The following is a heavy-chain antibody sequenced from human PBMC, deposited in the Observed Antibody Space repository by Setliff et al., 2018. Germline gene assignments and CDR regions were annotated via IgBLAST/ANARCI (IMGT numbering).Heavy chain of an antibody. CDR3: ARRNGEKLDP. CDR1: GYSISSGYY. CDR2: IYHSGST. V-gene: IGHV4-38-2*01. J-gene: IGHJ5*02. Sequence: PSETLSLTCAVSGYSISSGYYWGWIRQPPGKGLEWIGSIYHSGSTYYNPSLKSRVTISVDTSKNQFSLKLNSVTAADTAVYYRARRNGEKLDPWGQGTLVTVSS.